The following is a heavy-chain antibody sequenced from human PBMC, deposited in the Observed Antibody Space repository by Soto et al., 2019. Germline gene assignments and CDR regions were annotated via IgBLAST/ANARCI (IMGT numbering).Heavy chain of an antibody. D-gene: IGHD2-21*02. CDR1: GGSIYSSNW. V-gene: IGHV4-4*02. Sequence: PSETLSLTCAVSGGSIYSSNWWSWVRQPPGKGLEWIGEVYHTGTTNYNPSLKDRVTISVDRSKNHFSLNLTSVTAADTALYFCERQRTSVVTQAYFHVWGQGALVTLSS. CDR2: VYHTGTT. J-gene: IGHJ4*02. CDR3: ERQRTSVVTQAYFHV.